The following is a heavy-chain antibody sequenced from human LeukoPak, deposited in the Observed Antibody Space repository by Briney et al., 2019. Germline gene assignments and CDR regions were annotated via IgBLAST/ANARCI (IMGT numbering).Heavy chain of an antibody. V-gene: IGHV3-7*01. CDR3: ARWAATGIYLDS. CDR2: IKQDGSEK. CDR1: GFTFSSYW. Sequence: PGGSLRLSCAASGFTFSSYWMSWVRQAPGKGLEWVANIKQDGSEKHYVDSVKGRFTISRDDAKNSLYLQVNGLRAEDTAVYYCARWAATGIYLDSWGQGTLLTVSS. D-gene: IGHD3-9*01. J-gene: IGHJ4*02.